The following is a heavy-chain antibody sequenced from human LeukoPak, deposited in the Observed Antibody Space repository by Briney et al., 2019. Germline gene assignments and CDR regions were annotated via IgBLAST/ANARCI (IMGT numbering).Heavy chain of an antibody. CDR3: ARDLTVGAPNFDY. CDR1: GGSISIHY. D-gene: IGHD1-26*01. CDR2: ISNSGST. Sequence: SETLSLTCTVSGGSISIHYWSWIRQPAGKGLEWIGRISNSGSTDYNPSLESRVIMSLDTSKNQFSLKLTSVTVADTAVYYCARDLTVGAPNFDYWGQGTLVTVSS. J-gene: IGHJ4*02. V-gene: IGHV4-4*07.